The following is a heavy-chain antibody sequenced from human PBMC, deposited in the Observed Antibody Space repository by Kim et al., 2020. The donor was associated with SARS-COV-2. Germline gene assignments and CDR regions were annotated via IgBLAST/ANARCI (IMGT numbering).Heavy chain of an antibody. Sequence: SEKYYVDSVKGRFTSSRDNAKNSLYLQMNSLRAEDTAVYYCARYNFGYTYWGQGTLVTVSS. V-gene: IGHV3-7*01. D-gene: IGHD5-18*01. CDR3: ARYNFGYTY. J-gene: IGHJ4*02. CDR2: SEK.